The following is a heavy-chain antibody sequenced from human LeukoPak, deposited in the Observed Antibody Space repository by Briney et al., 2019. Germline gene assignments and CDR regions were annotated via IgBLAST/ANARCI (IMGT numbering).Heavy chain of an antibody. CDR1: DDSITMYY. CDR2: IYYSGST. Sequence: PSETLSLTCTVSDDSITMYYWTWIRQPPGKGLEWIGSIYYSGSTYYNPSLKSRVTISVDTSKNQFSLKLSSVTAADTAVYYCARQRRWLQSYDIWGQGTMVTVSS. V-gene: IGHV4-38-2*02. J-gene: IGHJ3*02. D-gene: IGHD5-24*01. CDR3: ARQRRWLQSYDI.